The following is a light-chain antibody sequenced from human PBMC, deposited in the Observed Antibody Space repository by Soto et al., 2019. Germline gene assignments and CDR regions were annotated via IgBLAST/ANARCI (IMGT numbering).Light chain of an antibody. CDR1: QNINSN. CDR3: QQYYDWPWT. CDR2: GAS. Sequence: EIVMTQSPATLSVSPGERATLSCRASQNINSNLAWYQQKPGQAPRLLIYGASTRATGIPARFSGSGSGTEFTLTISSLQSEDFAVYHCQQYYDWPWTFGQGTKVEIK. V-gene: IGKV3-15*01. J-gene: IGKJ1*01.